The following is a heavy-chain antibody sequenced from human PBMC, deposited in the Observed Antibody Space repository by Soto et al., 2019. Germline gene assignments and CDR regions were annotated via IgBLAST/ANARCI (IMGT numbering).Heavy chain of an antibody. D-gene: IGHD1-26*01. CDR2: ISYDGIKK. J-gene: IGHJ4*02. CDR3: AKDVSSDGYYPSD. Sequence: GGSLRLSCAASGFTFSNYGMHWVRQAPGKGLEWVAVISYDGIKKHYADSVKGRFTISRDYSRNTLYLQMNSLRAEDTAVYYCAKDVSSDGYYPSDWGQGTLVTVSS. V-gene: IGHV3-30*18. CDR1: GFTFSNYG.